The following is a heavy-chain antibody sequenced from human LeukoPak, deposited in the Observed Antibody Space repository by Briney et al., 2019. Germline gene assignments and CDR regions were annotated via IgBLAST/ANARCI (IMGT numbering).Heavy chain of an antibody. CDR2: INHSGST. D-gene: IGHD3-22*01. CDR1: GFTFSSYA. V-gene: IGHV4-34*01. J-gene: IGHJ4*02. CDR3: ARAPYYYDSSGYRGRFDY. Sequence: GSLRLSCAASGFTFSSYAMRWVRQAPGKGLEWIGEINHSGSTNYNPSLKSRVTISVDTSKNQFSLKLSSVTAADTAVYYCARAPYYYDSSGYRGRFDYWGQGTLVTVSS.